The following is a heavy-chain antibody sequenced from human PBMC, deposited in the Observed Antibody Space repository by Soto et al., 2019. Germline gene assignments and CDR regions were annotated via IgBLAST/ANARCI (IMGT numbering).Heavy chain of an antibody. CDR3: ARCTVDTIVTSGWCHYLDP. V-gene: IGHV3-23*01. CDR1: GFTFSSSA. Sequence: EVQLLDSGGGLVQPGGSLRLSCAASGFTFSSSAMSWVRQAPGKGLEWVSAVSGSGGTTYYADSVRGRFTISRDNSKNTVDLQMNSLRAEDTAIYFCARCTVDTIVTSGWCHYLDPWGQGTLVTVSS. D-gene: IGHD6-19*01. CDR2: VSGSGGTT. J-gene: IGHJ5*02.